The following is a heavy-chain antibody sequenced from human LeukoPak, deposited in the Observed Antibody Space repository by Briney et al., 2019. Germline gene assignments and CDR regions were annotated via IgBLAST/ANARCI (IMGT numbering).Heavy chain of an antibody. V-gene: IGHV4-34*01. CDR2: INHSGST. Sequence: SETLSLTCAVYGGSLSGYYWRWIRQAPGKGLEWIGEINHSGSTNYSPSLKSRVAISIDTSMNQFSLNLSAVTAADTAVYYCARGGNYYFDYWGQGTLVTVSS. J-gene: IGHJ4*02. CDR3: ARGGNYYFDY. D-gene: IGHD5-24*01. CDR1: GGSLSGYY.